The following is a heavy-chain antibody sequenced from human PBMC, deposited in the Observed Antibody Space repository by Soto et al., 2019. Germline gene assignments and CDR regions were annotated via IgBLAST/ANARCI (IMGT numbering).Heavy chain of an antibody. CDR1: GFTFSSYA. D-gene: IGHD6-19*01. V-gene: IGHV3-23*01. Sequence: GGSLRLSCAASGFTFSSYAMSWVRQAPGKGLEWVSAISGSGGSTYYADSVKGRFTISRDNSKNTLYLQMNSLRAEDTAVYYCAKDHRVSFKIAVAGTNFYYWGQGTLVTVSS. J-gene: IGHJ4*02. CDR2: ISGSGGST. CDR3: AKDHRVSFKIAVAGTNFYY.